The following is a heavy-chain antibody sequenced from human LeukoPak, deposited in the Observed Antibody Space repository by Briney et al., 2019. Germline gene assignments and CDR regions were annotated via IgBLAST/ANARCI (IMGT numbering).Heavy chain of an antibody. CDR2: ISPNNGGT. J-gene: IGHJ5*02. V-gene: IGHV1-2*04. CDR1: GYAFSGYY. D-gene: IGHD3-16*01. CDR3: ARSKLGEVAAKFDT. Sequence: ASVKVSCKASGYAFSGYYIHWVRQAPGQGPEWMGWISPNNGGTNYAQKFPGWVTMTRDTSISTAYMELSRLTSNVTAVYYCARSKLGEVAAKFDTWGQGTLVTVSS.